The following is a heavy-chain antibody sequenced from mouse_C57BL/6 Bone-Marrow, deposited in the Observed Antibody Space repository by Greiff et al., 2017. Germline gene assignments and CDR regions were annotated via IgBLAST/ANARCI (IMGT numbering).Heavy chain of an antibody. CDR2: IDPENGDT. Sequence: VQLQQSGAELVRPGASVKLSCTASGFNIKDDYMHWVKQTPEQGLEWIGWIDPENGDTEYASKFQGKATITSDTSSNTAYLQLSSLTSEDTAIYYCTFYYDYHEESWFAYWGQGTLVTVSA. CDR1: GFNIKDDY. D-gene: IGHD2-4*01. CDR3: TFYYDYHEESWFAY. J-gene: IGHJ3*01. V-gene: IGHV14-4*01.